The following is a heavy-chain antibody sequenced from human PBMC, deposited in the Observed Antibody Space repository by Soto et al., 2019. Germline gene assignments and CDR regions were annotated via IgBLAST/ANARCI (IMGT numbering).Heavy chain of an antibody. J-gene: IGHJ6*02. Sequence: GVSLRLSCAASGFTFSSYAMSWVRQAPGKGLEWVSAISGSGGSTYYADSVKGRFTISRDNSKNTLYLQMNSLRAEDTAVYYCAMGVAMLDCYGMDVWGQGTTVTVSS. V-gene: IGHV3-23*01. CDR3: AMGVAMLDCYGMDV. CDR2: ISGSGGST. CDR1: GFTFSSYA. D-gene: IGHD3-3*01.